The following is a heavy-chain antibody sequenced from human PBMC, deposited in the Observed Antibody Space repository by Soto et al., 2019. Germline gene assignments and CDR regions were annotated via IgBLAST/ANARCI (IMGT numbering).Heavy chain of an antibody. Sequence: ASVKVSCKASGYSFSTYAMHWVRQAPGQSLEWMGWINGGTGQTKFSQRFQDRITITRDTYASTAYMELSSRRSEDTAVYYCARGKGMEENYYYYGLDIWGQGTTVTVSS. D-gene: IGHD1-1*01. V-gene: IGHV1-3*01. CDR2: INGGTGQT. J-gene: IGHJ6*02. CDR1: GYSFSTYA. CDR3: ARGKGMEENYYYYGLDI.